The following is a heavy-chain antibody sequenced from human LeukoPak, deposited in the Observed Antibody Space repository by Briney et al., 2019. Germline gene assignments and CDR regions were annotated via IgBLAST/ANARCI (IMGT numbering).Heavy chain of an antibody. Sequence: GGSLRLSCAASGFTFSSYAMSWVRQAPGKGLEWVSAISGSGGSTYYADSVKGRFTISRDNSKDTLYLQMNSLRAEDTAVYYCAKDPLTTIFGVVIDSFDYWGQGTLVTVSS. V-gene: IGHV3-23*01. CDR3: AKDPLTTIFGVVIDSFDY. J-gene: IGHJ4*02. D-gene: IGHD3-3*01. CDR2: ISGSGGST. CDR1: GFTFSSYA.